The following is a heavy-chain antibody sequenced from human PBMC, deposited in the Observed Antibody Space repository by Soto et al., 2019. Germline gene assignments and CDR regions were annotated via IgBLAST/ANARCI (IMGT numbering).Heavy chain of an antibody. Sequence: ASVKVSCKASGYTFTSYAMHWVRQAPGQRLEWMGWINAGNGNTKYSQKFQGRVTITRDTSASTAYMELSSLRSEDTAVYYCARDYIVATTHYYYYGMDVWGQGTTVTVSS. CDR3: ARDYIVATTHYYYYGMDV. D-gene: IGHD5-12*01. V-gene: IGHV1-3*01. CDR1: GYTFTSYA. J-gene: IGHJ6*02. CDR2: INAGNGNT.